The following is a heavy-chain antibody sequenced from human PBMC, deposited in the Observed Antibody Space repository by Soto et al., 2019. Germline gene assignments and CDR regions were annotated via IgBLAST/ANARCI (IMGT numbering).Heavy chain of an antibody. J-gene: IGHJ4*02. D-gene: IGHD2-2*01. Sequence: SETLRLTYTVSGGPIRRSCYFGCCLRLPRGKGLEWIGSIYYSGSTYYSPSLKSRVTISIDTSKNQFSLKLNSVTAADTAVYYCSSIPGPHCRCTIFCFDYWGQCPLVT. CDR3: SSIPGPHCRCTIFCFDY. CDR1: GGPIRRSCYF. CDR2: IYYSGST. V-gene: IGHV4-39*01.